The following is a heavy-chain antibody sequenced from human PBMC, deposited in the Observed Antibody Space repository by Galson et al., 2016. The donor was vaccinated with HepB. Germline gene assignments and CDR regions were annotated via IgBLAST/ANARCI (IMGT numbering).Heavy chain of an antibody. D-gene: IGHD3-10*01. CDR1: GFTFSDYY. CDR2: ISGSGGTT. V-gene: IGHV3-11*04. J-gene: IGHJ5*02. CDR3: ARDLDYYGSGSFQS. Sequence: SLRLSCAASGFTFSDYYMSWIRQAPGKGLEWVSHISGSGGTTYYADSVKGRFTISRDNAKKSLYLQMNSLRAEDTAVYYCARDLDYYGSGSFQSWGQGTLVTVSS.